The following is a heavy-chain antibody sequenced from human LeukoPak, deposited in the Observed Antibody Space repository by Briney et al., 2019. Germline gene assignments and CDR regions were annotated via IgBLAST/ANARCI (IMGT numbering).Heavy chain of an antibody. CDR1: GYTFTSYA. J-gene: IGHJ5*02. CDR3: AGVGYSSGWPYNWFDP. D-gene: IGHD6-19*01. Sequence: GASVKVSCKASGYTFTSYAMHWVRQAPGQPLEWMGWINADNGNTKYSQKFQGRVTITRDTSASTAYMELSSLRSEDTAVYYCAGVGYSSGWPYNWFDPWGQGTLVTVSS. CDR2: INADNGNT. V-gene: IGHV1-3*01.